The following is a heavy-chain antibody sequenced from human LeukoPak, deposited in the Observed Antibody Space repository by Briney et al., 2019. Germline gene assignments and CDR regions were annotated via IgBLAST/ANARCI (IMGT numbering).Heavy chain of an antibody. Sequence: GGSLRLSCAASGLTFSDYYMSWIRQAPGKGLEWVSYISSSGSTIYYADSVKGRFTISRDNAKNSLYLQMNSLRAEDTAVYHCARGAGYCSSTNCHLWFDYWGQGTLVTVSS. D-gene: IGHD2-2*01. CDR2: ISSSGSTI. J-gene: IGHJ4*02. CDR3: ARGAGYCSSTNCHLWFDY. V-gene: IGHV3-11*04. CDR1: GLTFSDYY.